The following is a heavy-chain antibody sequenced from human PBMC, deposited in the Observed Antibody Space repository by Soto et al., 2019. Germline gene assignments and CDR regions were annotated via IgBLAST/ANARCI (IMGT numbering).Heavy chain of an antibody. V-gene: IGHV4-34*01. CDR2: INHSGST. J-gene: IGHJ4*02. D-gene: IGHD3-16*01. CDR1: GGSFSGYY. Sequence: SETLSLTCAVYGGSFSGYYWSWIRQPPGKGLEWIGEINHSGSTNYNPSLKSRVTISVDTSKNQFSLKLSSVTAADTAVYYCARVGGSEGQYYFDYWGQGTLVTVSS. CDR3: ARVGGSEGQYYFDY.